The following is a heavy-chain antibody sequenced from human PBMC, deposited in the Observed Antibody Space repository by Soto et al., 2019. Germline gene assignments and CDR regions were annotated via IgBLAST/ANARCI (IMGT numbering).Heavy chain of an antibody. Sequence: SETLSLTCTVSGASMSVYYWSWIRQPPGKGLEWIGYISSSGVTYYSPSLKSRVAISIDKSKNQLSLRLDSVTAADTAVYHCARHLTIQTYFDSWGQGTLVTVSS. CDR2: ISSSGVT. V-gene: IGHV4-4*09. CDR3: ARHLTIQTYFDS. CDR1: GASMSVYY. J-gene: IGHJ4*02.